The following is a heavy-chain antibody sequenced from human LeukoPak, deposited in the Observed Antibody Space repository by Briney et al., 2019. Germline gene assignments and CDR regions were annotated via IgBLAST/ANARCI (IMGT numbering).Heavy chain of an antibody. CDR2: INIDGSTA. CDR1: GFTFSSYG. D-gene: IGHD1-14*01. J-gene: IGHJ6*03. CDR3: ARKPGYYYYYMDV. Sequence: HPGRSLRLSCAASGFTFSSYGMHWVRQAPGKGLVWVSRINIDGSTATYADSVKGRFTISRDNAKNTLYLQMNSLRAEDTAVYYCARKPGYYYYYMDVWGKGTTVTVSS. V-gene: IGHV3-74*03.